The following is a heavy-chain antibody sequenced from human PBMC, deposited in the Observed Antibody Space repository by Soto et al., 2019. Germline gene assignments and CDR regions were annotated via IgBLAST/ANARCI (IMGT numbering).Heavy chain of an antibody. CDR2: INPDNGGT. CDR1: GYTFTGHD. D-gene: IGHD6-6*01. Sequence: QVQLVQSGAEVKKPGASVKVSCKASGYTFTGHDMYWVRQAFGQGLEGMGWINPDNGGTSYAQKFQGRVTMTTDTSITTAYMELSRLTSDDTAVYYCAREVGKVGYSSSSCDYWGQGSLVTVST. CDR3: AREVGKVGYSSSSCDY. J-gene: IGHJ4*02. V-gene: IGHV1-2*02.